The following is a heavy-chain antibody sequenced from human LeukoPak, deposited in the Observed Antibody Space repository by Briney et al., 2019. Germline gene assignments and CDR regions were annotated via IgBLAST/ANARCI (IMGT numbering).Heavy chain of an antibody. CDR1: GGSFSGYY. Sequence: SETLSLTCAVYGGSFSGYYWSWIRQPPGKGLEWIGEINHSGSTNYNPSLKSRVTISVDTSKNQFSLKLSSVTAADAAVYYCARGPYYYYGMDVWGQGTTVTVSS. J-gene: IGHJ6*02. V-gene: IGHV4-34*01. CDR2: INHSGST. CDR3: ARGPYYYYGMDV.